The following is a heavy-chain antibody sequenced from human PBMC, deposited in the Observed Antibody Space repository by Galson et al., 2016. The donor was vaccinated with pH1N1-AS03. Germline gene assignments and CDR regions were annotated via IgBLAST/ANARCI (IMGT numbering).Heavy chain of an antibody. Sequence: PRLSCAASGFTFNRHAMHWVRQAPGKGLEWVAIMSYDGSTKYYTDSVRDRFTISRDNSKTTLYLHMSSLRAEDTAVYYCAKDLHFYDSYYLDYWGRGTLVIVSS. CDR2: MSYDGSTK. CDR3: AKDLHFYDSYYLDY. CDR1: GFTFNRHA. D-gene: IGHD2/OR15-2a*01. V-gene: IGHV3-30*18. J-gene: IGHJ4*02.